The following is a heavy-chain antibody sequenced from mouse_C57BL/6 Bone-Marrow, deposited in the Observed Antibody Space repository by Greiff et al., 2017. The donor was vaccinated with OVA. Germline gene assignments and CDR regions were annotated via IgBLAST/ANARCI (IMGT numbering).Heavy chain of an antibody. J-gene: IGHJ2*01. Sequence: QVQLQQPGAELVKPGASVKLSCKASGYTFTSYWMHWVKQRPGQGLEWIGMIHPNSGSTNYNEKFKSKATLTVDKSSSTAYMQLSSLTSEDSAVYYCGTAQATSTFQTLYFDYWGQGTTLTVSS. CDR1: GYTFTSYW. CDR3: GTAQATSTFQTLYFDY. CDR2: IHPNSGST. V-gene: IGHV1-64*01. D-gene: IGHD3-2*02.